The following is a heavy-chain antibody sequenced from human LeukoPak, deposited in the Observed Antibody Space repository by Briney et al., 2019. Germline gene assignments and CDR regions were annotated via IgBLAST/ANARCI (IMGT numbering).Heavy chain of an antibody. CDR1: GYSFPSNR. CDR3: ATYAGSSSKYFQH. V-gene: IGHV5-51*01. Sequence: GESLKISCKGSGYSFPSNRIGWVRQMPGKGLEWMGIIYPGDSDTRYSPSFQGQVTISADKSIGTAYLHWSSLKASDTAIYYCATYAGSSSKYFQHWGQGTLVTVSS. CDR2: IYPGDSDT. D-gene: IGHD3-10*01. J-gene: IGHJ1*01.